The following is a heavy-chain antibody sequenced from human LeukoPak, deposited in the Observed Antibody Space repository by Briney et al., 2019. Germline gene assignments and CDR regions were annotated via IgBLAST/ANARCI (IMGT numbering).Heavy chain of an antibody. Sequence: GGSLRLSCAASGFTFSDYWMHWVRQAPGKGLVWVARINGDGSSTTYVESVRGRFTISRDNAKKTLYLQMNSLRAEDAAVYYCARDMYSMSSARGACWGQGTLVTVSS. CDR2: INGDGSST. CDR3: ARDMYSMSSARGAC. V-gene: IGHV3-74*01. CDR1: GFTFSDYW. D-gene: IGHD3-10*01. J-gene: IGHJ4*02.